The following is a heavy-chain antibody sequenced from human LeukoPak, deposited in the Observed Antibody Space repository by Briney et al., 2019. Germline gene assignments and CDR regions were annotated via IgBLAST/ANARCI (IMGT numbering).Heavy chain of an antibody. CDR2: IYYSGST. J-gene: IGHJ4*02. Sequence: SETLSLTCTVSGGSISSSSYYWGWIRQPPGKGLEWIGGIYYSGSTYYNPSLKSRVTISVDTSKTQFSLKLSSVTAADTAVYYCARESPGVTAKNDYWGQGTLVTVSS. V-gene: IGHV4-39*02. D-gene: IGHD2-21*02. CDR1: GGSISSSSYY. CDR3: ARESPGVTAKNDY.